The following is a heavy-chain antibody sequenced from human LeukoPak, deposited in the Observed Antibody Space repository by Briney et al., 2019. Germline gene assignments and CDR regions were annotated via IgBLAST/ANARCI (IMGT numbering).Heavy chain of an antibody. CDR2: INHSGST. CDR1: GGSFSGYY. V-gene: IGHV4-34*01. CDR3: ARRIAVAGDFDY. Sequence: SETLSLTCAVYGGSFSGYYWSWIRQPPGKGLEWIGEINHSGSTNYNPSLKSRVTISVDTSKNQFSLKLSSVTAADTAVYYCARRIAVAGDFDYWGQGTLVTVSS. J-gene: IGHJ4*02. D-gene: IGHD6-19*01.